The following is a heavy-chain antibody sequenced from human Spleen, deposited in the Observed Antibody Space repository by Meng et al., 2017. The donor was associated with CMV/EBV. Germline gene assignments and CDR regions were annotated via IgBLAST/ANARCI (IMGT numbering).Heavy chain of an antibody. CDR2: INPNSGGT. Sequence: SGYTFIGHYLSWVRQAPGQGLEWMGWINPNSGGTNYTQKFQGRVTMTRDTSISTTYLELSRLRSDDTAMYYCARTYCTSISCYGYFHHWGQGTLVTVSS. D-gene: IGHD2-2*01. CDR3: ARTYCTSISCYGYFHH. V-gene: IGHV1-2*02. CDR1: GYTFIGHY. J-gene: IGHJ1*01.